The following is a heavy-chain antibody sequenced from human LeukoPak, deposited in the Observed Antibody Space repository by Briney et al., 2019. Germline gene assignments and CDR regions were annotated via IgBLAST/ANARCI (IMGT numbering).Heavy chain of an antibody. J-gene: IGHJ4*02. V-gene: IGHV1-2*02. CDR3: ARGAEAETSPLDF. CDR1: GYIFSDYY. CDR2: INPKSVAA. Sequence: ASVKVSCKASGYIFSDYYMHWVRQAPGQGLEWLGWINPKSVAADYAQQFRGRVTMTRDTSINTDYMEMKRVTSDDTAVYYCARGAEAETSPLDFWGQGTLVIVS. D-gene: IGHD6-13*01.